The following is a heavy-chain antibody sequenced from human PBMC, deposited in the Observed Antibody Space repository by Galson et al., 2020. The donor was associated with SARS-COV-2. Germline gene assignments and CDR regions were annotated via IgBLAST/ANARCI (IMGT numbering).Heavy chain of an antibody. CDR2: VYYTGST. J-gene: IGHJ4*02. Sequence: SETLSLTCTVSGASINNYYWSWIRQPPGKGLEWIGYVYYTGSTSFNPSLQSRVTISVATSENQFSLKLHSVTAADTAVYFCARVKGNGDYFDNWGQGTLVTVSS. D-gene: IGHD2-8*01. V-gene: IGHV4-59*13. CDR3: ARVKGNGDYFDN. CDR1: GASINNYY.